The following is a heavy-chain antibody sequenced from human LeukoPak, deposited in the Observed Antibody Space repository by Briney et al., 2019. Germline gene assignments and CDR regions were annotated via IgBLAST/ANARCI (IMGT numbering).Heavy chain of an antibody. Sequence: ASVKASCKVSGYTLTELSMHWVRQAPGKGLEWMGGFDPEDGETIYAQKFQCRVTMTEDTSTDTAYMELSSLRSEDTAVYYCATPPPKLKHYGDYYWYFDLWGRGTLVTVSS. CDR2: FDPEDGET. CDR3: ATPPPKLKHYGDYYWYFDL. V-gene: IGHV1-24*01. J-gene: IGHJ2*01. CDR1: GYTLTELS. D-gene: IGHD4-17*01.